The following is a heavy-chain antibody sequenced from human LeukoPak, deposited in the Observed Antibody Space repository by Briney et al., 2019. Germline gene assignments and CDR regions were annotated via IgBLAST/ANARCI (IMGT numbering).Heavy chain of an antibody. CDR1: GFTFSSYA. V-gene: IGHV3-21*01. Sequence: PGGSLRLSCAASGFTFSSYAMNWVRQAPGKGLEWVSSITSSSTYIYYGDSVKGRFTISRDNAKNSLYLQMNSLRAEDTAVYYCAREGGLNYYGSSGYSDGLYWGQGTLVTVSS. J-gene: IGHJ4*02. D-gene: IGHD3-22*01. CDR3: AREGGLNYYGSSGYSDGLY. CDR2: ITSSSTYI.